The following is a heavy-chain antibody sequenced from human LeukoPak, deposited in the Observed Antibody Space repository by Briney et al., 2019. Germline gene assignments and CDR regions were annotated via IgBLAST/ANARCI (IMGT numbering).Heavy chain of an antibody. D-gene: IGHD2-2*01. V-gene: IGHV1-18*01. CDR1: GYTFTTYS. J-gene: IGHJ1*01. CDR2: ISINNGGT. CDR3: ATATQPRGYFLH. Sequence: ASVKVSCKASGYTFTTYSLAWVRQAPGQSLEGMGWISINNGGTNYAQSFQDRVTLTRDTSTNTAYLERRSLRSDDTAIIYCATATQPRGYFLHWGQGTLVTVSS.